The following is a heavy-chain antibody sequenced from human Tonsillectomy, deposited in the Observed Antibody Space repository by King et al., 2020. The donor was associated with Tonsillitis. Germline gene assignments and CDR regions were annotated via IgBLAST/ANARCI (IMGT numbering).Heavy chain of an antibody. CDR3: AKPPPDFYDYYYGMDV. J-gene: IGHJ6*02. CDR1: GFSFSSYG. V-gene: IGHV3-30*18. CDR2: ILYVGIKK. D-gene: IGHD3/OR15-3a*01. Sequence: VQLVESGGGVVQPGRSLRLSCAASGFSFSSYGMEWVRQAPGEGLEGVAAILYVGIKKFYGDSVKGRFTISRDNSKTTLYLQMNSLRVEDTAVYYCAKPPPDFYDYYYGMDVWGQGTTVSVSS.